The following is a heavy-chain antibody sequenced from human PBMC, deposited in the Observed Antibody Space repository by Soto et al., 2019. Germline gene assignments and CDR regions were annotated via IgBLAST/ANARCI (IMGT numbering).Heavy chain of an antibody. J-gene: IGHJ4*02. D-gene: IGHD3-10*01. V-gene: IGHV4-30-2*01. CDR3: ASEYYYGSGTDF. Sequence: QLQLQESGSGLVKPSQTLSLTCAVSGGSISSGGYSWSWIRQPPGKGLEWIGYIYHSGSTYYNPSLKSRVSISVDRSKNQFSLKLSSVTAADTAVYSCASEYYYGSGTDFWGQGTLVTVSS. CDR1: GGSISSGGYS. CDR2: IYHSGST.